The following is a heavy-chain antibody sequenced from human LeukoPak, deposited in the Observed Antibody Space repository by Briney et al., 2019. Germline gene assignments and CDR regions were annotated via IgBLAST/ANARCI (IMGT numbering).Heavy chain of an antibody. D-gene: IGHD2-15*01. CDR3: AREAGSCPGH. V-gene: IGHV3-33*01. Sequence: GGSLRLSCAASGFTFSSHGMHWVRQAPGKGLEWVAVTWYEGSTKYYADSVKGRFTISGDNSKHTLDLQMNSLRAEDTAVCYCAREAGSCPGHWGQGTLVTVSS. CDR1: GFTFSSHG. J-gene: IGHJ4*02. CDR2: TWYEGSTK.